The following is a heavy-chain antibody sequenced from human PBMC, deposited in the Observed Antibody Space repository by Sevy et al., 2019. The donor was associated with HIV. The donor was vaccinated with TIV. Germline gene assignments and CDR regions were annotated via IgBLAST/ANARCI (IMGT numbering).Heavy chain of an antibody. D-gene: IGHD2-15*01. CDR1: EFIFNDAW. CDR2: IKSNIDGASI. CDR3: TTKGRDCSGIGCQVS. J-gene: IGHJ5*02. V-gene: IGHV3-15*01. Sequence: GGSLRLSCVASEFIFNDAWMHWVRQAPGKGLEWVGRIKSNIDGASIDYAAHVKGRFTISSDYSKNTMFLLMNSLKSEATAVYFLTTKGRDCSGIGCQVSWGQGTLVTVSS.